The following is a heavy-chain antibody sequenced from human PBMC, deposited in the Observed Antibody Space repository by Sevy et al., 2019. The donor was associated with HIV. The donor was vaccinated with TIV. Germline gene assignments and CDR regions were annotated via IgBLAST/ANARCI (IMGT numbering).Heavy chain of an antibody. CDR1: GFPFSDAW. V-gene: IGHV3-15*01. CDR3: TTELGSGTTWVRAFDL. CDR2: IKNENEGGTT. J-gene: IGHJ3*01. D-gene: IGHD1-1*01. Sequence: GGSLRLSCAASGFPFSDAWMNWVRQAPGKGLEWVGLIKNENEGGTTDFAAPVKCRFTISRDDSTNTLFLQMISLKTVDTAIYFCTTELGSGTTWVRAFDLWGQGTMVTFSS.